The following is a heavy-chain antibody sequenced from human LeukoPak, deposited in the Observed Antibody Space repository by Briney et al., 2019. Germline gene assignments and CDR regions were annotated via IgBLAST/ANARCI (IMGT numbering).Heavy chain of an antibody. D-gene: IGHD3-22*01. Sequence: GGSLRLSCAASGFTFTDYSMHWVRQAPGKGLEWVSSISGSGSYIYYSDSVKGRFTISRDNAKSSLYLQMNSLRAEDTAIYNCARSRGYSMYYFDDWGQGTLVTVPS. J-gene: IGHJ4*02. CDR2: ISGSGSYI. CDR3: ARSRGYSMYYFDD. CDR1: GFTFTDYS. V-gene: IGHV3-21*01.